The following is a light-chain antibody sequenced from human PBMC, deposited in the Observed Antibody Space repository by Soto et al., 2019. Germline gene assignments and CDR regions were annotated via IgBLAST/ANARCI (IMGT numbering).Light chain of an antibody. CDR3: CSYAGIITWV. J-gene: IGLJ3*02. Sequence: QSALTQPASVSGSPGQSTTTSGPGPTIDIGGHNHVSWYQQHPGNSPKLIIYEVTGRPSGVSIRFSASKSGTTASLTISGLQAEDEADYYCCSYAGIITWVCGGGTKLTVL. V-gene: IGLV2-23*02. CDR1: TIDIGGHNH. CDR2: EVT.